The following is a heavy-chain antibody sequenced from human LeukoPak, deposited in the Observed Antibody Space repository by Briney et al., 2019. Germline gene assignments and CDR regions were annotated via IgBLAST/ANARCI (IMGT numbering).Heavy chain of an antibody. CDR3: ARDEFVRVGATYVNYFNY. CDR1: GGTFSSYA. D-gene: IGHD1-26*01. V-gene: IGHV1-69*05. J-gene: IGHJ4*02. Sequence: SVKVSCKASGGTFSSYAISWLRQAPGQGLEWMGRIIPICGTANYAQKFQGRVTITTDESTSTAYMELSSLRSEDTAVYYCARDEFVRVGATYVNYFNYWGQGTLVTVSS. CDR2: IIPICGTA.